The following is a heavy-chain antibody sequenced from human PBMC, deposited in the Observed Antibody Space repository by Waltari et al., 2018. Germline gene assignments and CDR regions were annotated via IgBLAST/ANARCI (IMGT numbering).Heavy chain of an antibody. V-gene: IGHV1-2*02. D-gene: IGHD7-27*01. Sequence: QLQLVQSGVEVKQPGASVRVPCKAAGYTSTVYYLHWLRQAPGQGPEWMGWINPNNGATHYAQKFQGRVTMTRDTSINTAYLEVTSDDTAVYFCARDRWGESHGYGYWGRGTLVTVSS. CDR2: INPNNGAT. J-gene: IGHJ4*02. CDR3: ARDRWGESHGYGY. CDR1: GYTSTVYY.